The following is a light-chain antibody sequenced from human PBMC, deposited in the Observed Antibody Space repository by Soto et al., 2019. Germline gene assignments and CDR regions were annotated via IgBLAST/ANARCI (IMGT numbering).Light chain of an antibody. CDR2: DTN. Sequence: QTVVTQEPSLTVSPGGTVSLTCGSNTGAVTIGHYPYWFQQKPGQAPRTLDYDTNNRHSWTPARFSGSLLGGKAALTLSGAQPEDEADYYCLISSGGARVFGGGTKLTVL. CDR3: LISSGGARV. J-gene: IGLJ3*02. CDR1: TGAVTIGHY. V-gene: IGLV7-46*01.